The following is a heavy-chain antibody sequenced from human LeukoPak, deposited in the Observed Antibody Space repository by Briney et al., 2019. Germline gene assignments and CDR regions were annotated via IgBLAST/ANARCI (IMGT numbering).Heavy chain of an antibody. CDR2: IRHSRST. Sequence: SETLSLTCTVSGYSISSGYYWGWIRQPPGRGPEWIGSIRHSRSTYYNPSLKSRVIISIDTFKNEVSLKLSSVTAADTAVYYCAREGYGSGPPPNAFDIWGQGRIVTVSS. CDR1: GYSISSGYY. V-gene: IGHV4-38-2*02. D-gene: IGHD3-10*01. J-gene: IGHJ3*02. CDR3: AREGYGSGPPPNAFDI.